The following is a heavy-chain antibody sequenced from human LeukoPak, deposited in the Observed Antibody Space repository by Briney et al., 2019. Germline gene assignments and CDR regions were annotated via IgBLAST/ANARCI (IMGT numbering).Heavy chain of an antibody. CDR3: AREVEGDYYDSSGYHDDAFDI. Sequence: ASVKVSCKPSGGTFSSYAISWVRQAPVQGLEWMGGIIPIFGTANYAQKFQGRVTITADKSTSTAYMELSSLRSEDTAVYYCAREVEGDYYDSSGYHDDAFDIWGQGTMVTVSS. D-gene: IGHD3-22*01. CDR2: IIPIFGTA. V-gene: IGHV1-69*06. J-gene: IGHJ3*02. CDR1: GGTFSSYA.